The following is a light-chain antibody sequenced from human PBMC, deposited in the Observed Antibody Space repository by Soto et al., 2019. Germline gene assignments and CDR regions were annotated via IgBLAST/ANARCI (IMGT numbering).Light chain of an antibody. CDR1: SSDVGGYNY. J-gene: IGLJ1*01. CDR2: EVS. V-gene: IGLV2-14*01. Sequence: QSALTQPASASGSPGQSITISCTGTSSDVGGYNYVSWYQQHPGKAPKFMIYEVSNRPSGVSNRFSGSKSGNTASLTISGLQAEDEADYYCTSYTSSDTYVFGSGTRVTVL. CDR3: TSYTSSDTYV.